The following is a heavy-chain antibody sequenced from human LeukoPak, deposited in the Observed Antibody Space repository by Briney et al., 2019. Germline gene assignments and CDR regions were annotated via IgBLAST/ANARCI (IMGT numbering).Heavy chain of an antibody. Sequence: GGSLRLSCAASGFTVSSNYMSWVRQAPGKGLEWVSGIYSGGSTYYSDSVTGRFTISRDNSKNTLYLQMNSLRAEDTAVYYCARDLAVAPSYYGMDVWGQGTTVTVSS. CDR3: ARDLAVAPSYYGMDV. D-gene: IGHD6-19*01. J-gene: IGHJ6*02. CDR1: GFTVSSNY. V-gene: IGHV3-53*01. CDR2: IYSGGST.